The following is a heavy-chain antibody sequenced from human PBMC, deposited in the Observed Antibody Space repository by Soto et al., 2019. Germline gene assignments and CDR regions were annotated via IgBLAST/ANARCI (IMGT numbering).Heavy chain of an antibody. CDR2: IYYSGST. J-gene: IGHJ2*01. Sequence: QLQLQESGPGLVKPSETLSLTCTVSGGSISSSSYYWGWIRQPPGKGLEWIGSIYYSGSTYYNPSLKSRVTISVDTSKNQFSLKLSSVTAADTAVYYCVRVVVPTATSLWYFDLWGRGTLVTVSS. D-gene: IGHD2-2*01. CDR1: GGSISSSSYY. CDR3: VRVVVPTATSLWYFDL. V-gene: IGHV4-39*01.